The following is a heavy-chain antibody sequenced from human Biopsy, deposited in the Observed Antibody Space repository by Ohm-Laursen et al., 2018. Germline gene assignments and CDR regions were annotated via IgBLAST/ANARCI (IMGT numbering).Heavy chain of an antibody. CDR2: INHSGRT. CDR3: ARATNSTGWPYYYFYGMDV. D-gene: IGHD2/OR15-2a*01. V-gene: IGHV4-34*01. Sequence: GTLSLTCAVYGESFNGYYWSWIRQTPGKGLEWIGEINHSGRTNYNPSLKSRVTISVDTSKNQFSLRLNSVTAADTAVYYCARATNSTGWPYYYFYGMDVWGQGTTVTVSS. J-gene: IGHJ6*02. CDR1: GESFNGYY.